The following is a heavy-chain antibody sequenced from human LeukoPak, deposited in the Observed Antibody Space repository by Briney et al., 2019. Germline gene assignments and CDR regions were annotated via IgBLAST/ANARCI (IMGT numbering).Heavy chain of an antibody. CDR3: ARDRVVVPAAYHDAFDI. J-gene: IGHJ3*02. CDR1: GYTFTSYG. D-gene: IGHD2-2*01. Sequence: ASVKVSCKASGYTFTSYGISWVRQAPGQGLEWMGWISAYNGNTNYAQKLQGRVTMTTDTSTSTAYMELRSLRSDDTAVYYCARDRVVVPAAYHDAFDIWGQGTMVTVSS. V-gene: IGHV1-18*01. CDR2: ISAYNGNT.